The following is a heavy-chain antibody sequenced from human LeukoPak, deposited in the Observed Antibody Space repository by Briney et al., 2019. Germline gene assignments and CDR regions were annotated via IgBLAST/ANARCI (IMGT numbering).Heavy chain of an antibody. CDR3: ARGPGIAVAGSSYYYYYGMDV. Sequence: GGSLRLSCAASGFTVSSNYMSWVRQAPGKGLEWVSVIYSGGSTYYADSVKGRFTISRDNSKNTLYLQMNSLRAEDTAVYYCARGPGIAVAGSSYYYYYGMDVWGQGTTVTVSS. V-gene: IGHV3-53*01. CDR2: IYSGGST. D-gene: IGHD6-19*01. J-gene: IGHJ6*02. CDR1: GFTVSSNY.